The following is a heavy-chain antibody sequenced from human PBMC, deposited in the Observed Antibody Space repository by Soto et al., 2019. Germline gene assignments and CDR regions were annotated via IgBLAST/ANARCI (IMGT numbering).Heavy chain of an antibody. J-gene: IGHJ6*02. Sequence: GASVKVSCKASGYTFTGYYMHWVRPAPGQGLEWMGWINPDRGGTNYAQKFQGRVTMTRDTSLSTAQMERSRLRSDDTAVYYCARGWWFTYYYYGMDDWGQGTTVSVSS. D-gene: IGHD2-15*01. CDR2: INPDRGGT. CDR3: ARGWWFTYYYYGMDD. V-gene: IGHV1-2*02. CDR1: GYTFTGYY.